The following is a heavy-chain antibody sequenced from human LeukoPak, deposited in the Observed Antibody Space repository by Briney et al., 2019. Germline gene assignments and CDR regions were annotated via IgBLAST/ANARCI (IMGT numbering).Heavy chain of an antibody. CDR3: ARAGGSSWYGVQYYFDY. CDR1: GFTFSSYW. Sequence: PGGSLRLSCAASGFTFSSYWMSWVRQAPGKGLEWVANIKQDGSEKYYVDSVKGRFTISRDNAKNSLYLQMNSLRAEDTAVYYCARAGGSSWYGVQYYFDYWGQGTLVTVSS. V-gene: IGHV3-7*01. D-gene: IGHD6-13*01. CDR2: IKQDGSEK. J-gene: IGHJ4*02.